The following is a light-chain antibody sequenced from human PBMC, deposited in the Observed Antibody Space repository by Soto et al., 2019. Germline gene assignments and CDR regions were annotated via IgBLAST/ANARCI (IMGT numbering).Light chain of an antibody. V-gene: IGKV3-20*01. CDR3: QQYGSSLRT. CDR2: GAS. J-gene: IGKJ1*01. Sequence: EIVLTQSPGTLSLSPGERATLSCRASQTVSSSYLAWYQQKPGQAPRLLIYGASNRATGIPDRFGGSGSGADFTLTISRLEPEDFVVYYCQQYGSSLRTFGQGTKVDI. CDR1: QTVSSSY.